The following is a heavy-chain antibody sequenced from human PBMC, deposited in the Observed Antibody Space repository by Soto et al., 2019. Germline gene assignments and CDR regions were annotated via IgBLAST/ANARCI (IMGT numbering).Heavy chain of an antibody. Sequence: QVQLQQWGAGLLKPSETLSLTCAVYGGSFSGYYWSWIRQPPGKGLEWIGEINHSGSTNYNPSLKSRVTISVETSKNQFSLKLSSVTAADTAVYYCARGARFNRYYWYFDLWGRGTLVTVSS. CDR2: INHSGST. J-gene: IGHJ2*01. CDR1: GGSFSGYY. D-gene: IGHD3-3*01. V-gene: IGHV4-34*01. CDR3: ARGARFNRYYWYFDL.